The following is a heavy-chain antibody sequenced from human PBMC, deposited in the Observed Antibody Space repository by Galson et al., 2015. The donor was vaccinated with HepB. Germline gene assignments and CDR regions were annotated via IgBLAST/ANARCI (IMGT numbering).Heavy chain of an antibody. CDR2: ISYDGSNK. D-gene: IGHD1-26*01. J-gene: IGHJ3*02. CDR3: ARERGPGAVYPPDAFDI. V-gene: IGHV3-30-3*01. Sequence: SLRLSCAASGFTFSSYAMHWVRQAPGKGLEWVAVISYDGSNKYYADSVKGRFTISRDNSKNTLYLQMNSLRAEDTAVYYCARERGPGAVYPPDAFDIWGQGTMVTVSS. CDR1: GFTFSSYA.